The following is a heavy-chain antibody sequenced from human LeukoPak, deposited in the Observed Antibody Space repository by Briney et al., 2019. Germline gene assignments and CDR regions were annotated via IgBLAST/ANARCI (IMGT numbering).Heavy chain of an antibody. CDR2: MNPNSGNT. V-gene: IGHV1-8*01. Sequence: ASVKVSCKASGYTFTSYDINWVRQATGQGHEWMGWMNPNSGNTGYAQKFQGRVTMTRNTSISTAYKELSSLRSEDTAVYYCARGSYYYDSSGCKEMGDDYWGQGTLVTVSS. J-gene: IGHJ4*02. CDR1: GYTFTSYD. CDR3: ARGSYYYDSSGCKEMGDDY. D-gene: IGHD3-22*01.